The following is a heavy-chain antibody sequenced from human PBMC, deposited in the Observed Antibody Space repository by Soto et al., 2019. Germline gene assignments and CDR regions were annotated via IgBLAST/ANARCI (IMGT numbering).Heavy chain of an antibody. CDR3: SRGNVWKCATFDI. Sequence: QVQLQESGPGLVKPLETVSLTCTVSGGSLIDDYWNWIRQPPGKGLEWIGYVYSSGSTNYNPSLKSRVTISVERSKNQFSLKLSAVTAADTAVYYCSRGNVWKCATFDIWGHGTMVSVSS. D-gene: IGHD3-16*01. J-gene: IGHJ3*02. CDR2: VYSSGST. V-gene: IGHV4-59*01. CDR1: GGSLIDDY.